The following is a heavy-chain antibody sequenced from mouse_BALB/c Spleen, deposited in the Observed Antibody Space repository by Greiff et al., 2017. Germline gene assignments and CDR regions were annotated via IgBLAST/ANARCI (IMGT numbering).Heavy chain of an antibody. CDR2: ILPGSSGT. Sequence: QVQLQQSGAELMKPGASVKISCKATGYTFSSYWMEWVKQRPGHGLEWIGEILPGSSGTNYNEKFKGKATFTADTSSNTAYMELSSLTSEDSAVYYCARRAYGNYGYWGQGTTLTVSA. J-gene: IGHJ2*01. D-gene: IGHD2-10*02. V-gene: IGHV1-9*01. CDR1: GYTFSSYW. CDR3: ARRAYGNYGY.